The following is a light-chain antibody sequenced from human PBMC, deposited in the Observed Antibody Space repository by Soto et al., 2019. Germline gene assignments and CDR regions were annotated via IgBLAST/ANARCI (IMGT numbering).Light chain of an antibody. Sequence: QSVLTQPPSVSAAPGQKVTISCSGSSSNIGGNSVSWYQRLPATAPNLLIYDDNKRPSGIPDRFSGSKSGTSATLGITGFQTGDEADYYCGSWDSSLSADVFGTGTKVTVL. CDR2: DDN. J-gene: IGLJ1*01. CDR3: GSWDSSLSADV. V-gene: IGLV1-51*01. CDR1: SSNIGGNS.